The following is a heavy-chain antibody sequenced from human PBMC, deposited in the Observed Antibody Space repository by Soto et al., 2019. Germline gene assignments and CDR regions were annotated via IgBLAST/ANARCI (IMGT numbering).Heavy chain of an antibody. Sequence: SETLSLTCAVYGGSFSGYYWSWIRQPPGKGLEWIGEINHSGSTNYNPSLKSRVTISVDTSKNQFSLKLSSVTAADTAVYYCARCYGDYGYYYYYMDVWGKGTTVTVSS. CDR3: ARCYGDYGYYYYYMDV. D-gene: IGHD4-17*01. CDR2: INHSGST. CDR1: GGSFSGYY. V-gene: IGHV4-34*01. J-gene: IGHJ6*03.